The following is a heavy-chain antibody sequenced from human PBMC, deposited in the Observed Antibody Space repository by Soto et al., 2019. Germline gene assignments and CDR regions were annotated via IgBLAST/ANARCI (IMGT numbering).Heavy chain of an antibody. CDR1: GFTFSSYG. J-gene: IGHJ6*02. V-gene: IGHV3-30*03. CDR2: ISYDGSNK. CDR3: AGLSSGYSFWVGYGMDV. D-gene: IGHD3-22*01. Sequence: QVQLVESGGGVVQPGRSLRLSCAASGFTFSSYGMHWVRQAPGKGLEWVAVISYDGSNKYYADSVKGRFTISRDNYKNTLYLQINSLRADVTAVYYCAGLSSGYSFWVGYGMDVCGQGTTLTVSS.